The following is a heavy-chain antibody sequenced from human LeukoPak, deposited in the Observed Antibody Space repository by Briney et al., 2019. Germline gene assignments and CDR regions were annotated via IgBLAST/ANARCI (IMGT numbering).Heavy chain of an antibody. Sequence: GGSLRLSCAASGFTFSSSWMHWVRRVPGKGLLWVSRMNSDGSVRTYADSVKGRFTISRDNAKNTLYLQMNSLRAEDTAVYYCARPSYTSSRFALWGQGTMVTVSS. V-gene: IGHV3-74*01. CDR3: ARPSYTSSRFAL. J-gene: IGHJ3*01. D-gene: IGHD6-13*01. CDR2: MNSDGSVR. CDR1: GFTFSSSW.